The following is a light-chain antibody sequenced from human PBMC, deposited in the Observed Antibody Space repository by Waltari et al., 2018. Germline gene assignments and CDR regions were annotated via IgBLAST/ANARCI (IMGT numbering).Light chain of an antibody. CDR2: DAS. J-gene: IGKJ5*01. CDR1: QSVSSY. CDR3: QQRSNSPIT. Sequence: EIVLTQSPATLSLSPGERATLSCRASQSVSSYLAWYQQKPGQAPRLLIYDASNRATGISARFSGSGSGTDFTLTISGLEPEDFAVYYCQQRSNSPITFGQGTRLEIK. V-gene: IGKV3-11*01.